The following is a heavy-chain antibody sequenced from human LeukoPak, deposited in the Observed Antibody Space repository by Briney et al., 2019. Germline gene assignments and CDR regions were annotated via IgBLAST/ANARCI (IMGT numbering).Heavy chain of an antibody. CDR3: ARDDSHGYHFFDS. D-gene: IGHD3-22*01. CDR1: GFTFSSYS. Sequence: PGGSLRLSCAASGFTFSSYSMNWIRQAPGKGLEWVSSISGSGEFIYYGDSVKGRVTISRDNGKNSLYLQMNSVRPGDMAVYYCARDDSHGYHFFDSWGRGTLVTVSS. J-gene: IGHJ4*02. V-gene: IGHV3-21*01. CDR2: ISGSGEFI.